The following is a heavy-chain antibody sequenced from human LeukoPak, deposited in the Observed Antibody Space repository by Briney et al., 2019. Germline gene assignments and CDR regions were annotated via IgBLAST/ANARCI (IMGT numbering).Heavy chain of an antibody. CDR2: IYRGGDS. Sequence: AGGSLRLSCVVSGVTVNSNYMTWVRQAPGKGLEWVSVIYRGGDSYYAESVKGRFTISRDNSKNTLYLQMDSLRAEDTAVYYCANTHCDSSPIVWNFWGQGTLVTVSS. J-gene: IGHJ4*02. CDR1: GVTVNSNY. CDR3: ANTHCDSSPIVWNF. D-gene: IGHD6-6*01. V-gene: IGHV3-53*01.